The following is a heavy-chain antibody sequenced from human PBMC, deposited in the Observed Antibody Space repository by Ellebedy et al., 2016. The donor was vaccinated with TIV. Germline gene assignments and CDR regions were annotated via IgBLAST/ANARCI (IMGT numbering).Heavy chain of an antibody. Sequence: AASVKVSCKASGYTFTGYYMHWARQAPGQGLEWMGWINPNSGGTNYAQKFQGRVTMTRDTSISTAYMELSRLRSDDTAVYYCARDHLEMGFDYWGQGTLVTVSS. J-gene: IGHJ4*02. D-gene: IGHD5-24*01. CDR3: ARDHLEMGFDY. V-gene: IGHV1-2*02. CDR1: GYTFTGYY. CDR2: INPNSGGT.